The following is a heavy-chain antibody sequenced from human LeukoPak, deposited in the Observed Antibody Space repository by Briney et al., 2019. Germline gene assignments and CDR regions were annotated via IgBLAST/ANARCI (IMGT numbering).Heavy chain of an antibody. J-gene: IGHJ3*02. Sequence: SETLSLTCTVSGGSISTYYWSWIRQPPGKGLEWIAYIYSSGHTNYNPSLRGRVTTSVDTSKNQFSLKVNSVTAADTAVYYCARHPFSDGFDIWGQGTMVTVSS. V-gene: IGHV4-59*08. CDR1: GGSISTYY. CDR3: ARHPFSDGFDI. CDR2: IYSSGHT.